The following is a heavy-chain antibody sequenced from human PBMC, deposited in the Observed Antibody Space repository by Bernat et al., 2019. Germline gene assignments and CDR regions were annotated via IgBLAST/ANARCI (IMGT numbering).Heavy chain of an antibody. V-gene: IGHV3-7*04. CDR3: ARGRWTIDY. CDR2: IKQDGSER. Sequence: EVQVVESGGGLVQPGGSLRLSCAASGFTFSSYCMSWVRQAPGKGLEWVANIKQDGSERYYVDSVKGRFTISRDNAKNSLYLQMNSLRAEDTAVYYCARGRWTIDYWGQGTLVTVSS. D-gene: IGHD3/OR15-3a*01. CDR1: GFTFSSYC. J-gene: IGHJ4*02.